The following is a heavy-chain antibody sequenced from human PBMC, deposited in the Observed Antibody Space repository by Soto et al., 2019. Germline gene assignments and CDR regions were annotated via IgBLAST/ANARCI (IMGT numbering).Heavy chain of an antibody. CDR3: ARGSRSYYYDSSGAYYFDY. Sequence: PSETLSLTCTVSGGSISSSSYYWGWIRQAPGKGLEWIGSIYYSGSTYYNPSLKSRVTISVDTSKNQFSLKLSSVTAADTAVYYCARGSRSYYYDSSGAYYFDYWGQGTLVTVSS. D-gene: IGHD3-22*01. J-gene: IGHJ4*02. V-gene: IGHV4-39*01. CDR1: GGSISSSSYY. CDR2: IYYSGST.